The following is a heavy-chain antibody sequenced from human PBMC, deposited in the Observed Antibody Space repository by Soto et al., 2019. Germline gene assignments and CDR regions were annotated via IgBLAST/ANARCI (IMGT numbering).Heavy chain of an antibody. CDR3: ARGRGRYSSGWSWFDP. CDR2: IFQSGST. Sequence: PSETLSLTCGVSGGTIRIPDWCTWVRQPPGKGLEWIGEIFQSGSTNYTPSLESRVTISVDKSKNQFSLSLTSVTAADTAVYFCARGRGRYSSGWSWFDPWGQGILVTVS. J-gene: IGHJ5*02. V-gene: IGHV4-4*02. D-gene: IGHD6-19*01. CDR1: GGTIRIPDW.